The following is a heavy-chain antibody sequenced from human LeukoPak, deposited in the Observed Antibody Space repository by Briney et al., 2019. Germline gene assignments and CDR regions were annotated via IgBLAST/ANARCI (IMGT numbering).Heavy chain of an antibody. CDR2: IWFDGTEK. D-gene: IGHD1-14*01. CDR3: ARDRNSFDH. CDR1: GFTFSSYS. V-gene: IGHV3-33*08. J-gene: IGHJ4*02. Sequence: GGSLRLSCAASGFTFSSYSMNWVRQAPGKGLEWVAVIWFDGTEKYYADSVKGRFTISRDNSKNMVYLQMNSLRADDTAVYYCARDRNSFDHWGQGTLVTVSS.